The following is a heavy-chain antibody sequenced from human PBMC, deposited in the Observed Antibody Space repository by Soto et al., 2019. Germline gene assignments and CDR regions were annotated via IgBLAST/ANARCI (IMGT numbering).Heavy chain of an antibody. V-gene: IGHV3-30-3*01. CDR3: ARARLLGYYGMDV. J-gene: IGHJ6*02. CDR2: ISYDGSNK. CDR1: GFTFSSYA. Sequence: VQLVESGGGVVQPGRSLRLSCAASGFTFSSYAMHWVRQAPGKGLEWVAVISYDGSNKYYADSVKGRFTISRDNSKNTLYLQMNSLRAEDTAVYYCARARLLGYYGMDVWGQGTTVTVSS. D-gene: IGHD1-26*01.